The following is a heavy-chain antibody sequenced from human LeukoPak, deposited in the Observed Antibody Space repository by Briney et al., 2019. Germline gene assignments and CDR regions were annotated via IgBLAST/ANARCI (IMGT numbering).Heavy chain of an antibody. CDR3: ARELRFGESAWFDP. V-gene: IGHV3-7*01. D-gene: IGHD3-10*01. CDR1: GFTFSSFW. Sequence: PGGSLSLSWAASGFTFSSFWLSWVRQAPGKGLEWVANIKQGGGEKYYVDSVKGRFTISRDNAKNSLYLQMNSLRAEDTAVYYCARELRFGESAWFDPWGQGTLVTVSS. CDR2: IKQGGGEK. J-gene: IGHJ5*02.